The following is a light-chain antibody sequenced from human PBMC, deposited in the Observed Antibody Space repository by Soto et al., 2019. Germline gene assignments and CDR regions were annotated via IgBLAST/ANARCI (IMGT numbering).Light chain of an antibody. CDR3: QQYDISARASPRT. V-gene: IGKV3-20*01. Sequence: EIVLTQSPGTLSLSPGERATLSCRASQSISTNNLAWYQQKPGQAPRLLIHGASIRATGIPDRFSGSGSVTDFTLTISRLEPEDFAVYYCQQYDISARASPRTFGQGTKVDIK. J-gene: IGKJ1*01. CDR1: QSISTNN. CDR2: GAS.